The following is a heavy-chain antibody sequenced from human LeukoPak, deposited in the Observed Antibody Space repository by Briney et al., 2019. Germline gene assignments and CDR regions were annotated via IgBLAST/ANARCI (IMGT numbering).Heavy chain of an antibody. J-gene: IGHJ6*03. Sequence: SSETLSLTCTVSGGSISNYYWSWIRQPPGKGLEWIGYIYYSGNTNYNPSLKSRVTISVDTSKNQFSLKLSSVTAADTAVYYCARQISGYFSYYYYYYMDVWGKGTTVTISS. CDR2: IYYSGNT. CDR3: ARQISGYFSYYYYYYMDV. CDR1: GGSISNYY. V-gene: IGHV4-59*01. D-gene: IGHD3-22*01.